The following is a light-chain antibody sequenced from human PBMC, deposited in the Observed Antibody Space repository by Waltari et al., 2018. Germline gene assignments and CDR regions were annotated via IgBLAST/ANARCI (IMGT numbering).Light chain of an antibody. CDR3: QQYYSYPYT. CDR1: QGISRY. CDR2: AAS. V-gene: IGKV1-8*01. Sequence: AIRITQSPSSLSASTGDRVTITCRASQGISRYLAWYQQKPGKAPKLLIYAASTLQSGVPSRFSGSGSGTDFTLTISCLQSEDFATYYCQQYYSYPYTFGQGTKLEIK. J-gene: IGKJ2*01.